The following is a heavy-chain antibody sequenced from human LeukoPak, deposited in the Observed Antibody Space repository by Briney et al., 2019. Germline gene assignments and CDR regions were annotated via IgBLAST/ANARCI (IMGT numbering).Heavy chain of an antibody. V-gene: IGHV3-23*01. Sequence: GGSLRLSCAASGFTFSSYAMTWVRQAPGKGLEWVSSISGTGGSTYYADSVKGRFTISRDNSKNTLYLQMNSLRAEDTAVYYCARFNFGVVIMGSWYFDLWGRGTLVSVSS. D-gene: IGHD3-3*01. J-gene: IGHJ2*01. CDR3: ARFNFGVVIMGSWYFDL. CDR1: GFTFSSYA. CDR2: ISGTGGST.